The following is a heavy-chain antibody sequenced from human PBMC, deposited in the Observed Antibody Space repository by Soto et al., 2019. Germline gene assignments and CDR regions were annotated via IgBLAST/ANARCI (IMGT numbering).Heavy chain of an antibody. CDR1: GGTFSSYT. D-gene: IGHD6-19*01. CDR2: IIPILGIA. V-gene: IGHV1-69*02. J-gene: IGHJ6*03. CDR3: ARLQVGCYYYMDV. Sequence: SVKVSCKASGGTFSSYTISWVRQAPGQGLEWMGRIIPILGIANYAQKFQGRVTITADKSTSTAYMELSSLRSEDTAVYYCARLQVGCYYYMDVWGKGTTVTVSS.